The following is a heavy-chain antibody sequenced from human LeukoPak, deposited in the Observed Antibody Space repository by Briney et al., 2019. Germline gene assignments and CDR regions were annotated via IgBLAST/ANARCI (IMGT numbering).Heavy chain of an antibody. CDR2: ISGSGSST. D-gene: IGHD5-24*01. CDR1: GFTFSTYA. V-gene: IGHV3-23*01. CDR3: AKEMATIRAFDF. Sequence: GGSLRLSCAASGFTFSTYAMSWVRQAPGKGLEWVSVISGSGSSTYYADSVKGRSTISRDNSKNTLYLQMNSLRAEDTAVYYCAKEMATIRAFDFWSQGTMVTVSS. J-gene: IGHJ3*01.